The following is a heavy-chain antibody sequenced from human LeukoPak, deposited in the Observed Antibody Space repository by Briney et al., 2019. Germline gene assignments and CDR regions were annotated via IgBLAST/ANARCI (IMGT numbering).Heavy chain of an antibody. CDR3: AKAFNAFDI. CDR1: DGSFSTYY. J-gene: IGHJ3*02. CDR2: INHYGGT. V-gene: IGHV4-34*01. Sequence: ASETLSLTCAVNDGSFSTYYYTWIRQPPGKGLEWIGEINHYGGTNYNPSLKSRATLSLDTSNNQVSLKVTSVTAADTAVYYCAKAFNAFDIWGQGTMVTVSS.